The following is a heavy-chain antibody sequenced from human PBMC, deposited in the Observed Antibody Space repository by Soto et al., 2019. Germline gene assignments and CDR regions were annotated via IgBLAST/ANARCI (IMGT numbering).Heavy chain of an antibody. D-gene: IGHD6-19*01. Sequence: QVQLVQSGAEVKKPGASVKVSCKASGYTFTSYGISWVRQAPGQGLEWMGWISAYNGNTNYAQKLQGRVTMTTYTTTSTAYMELRSLRSDDTAVYYCARDFGSRSGWPPHWYFDLWVRGTLVTVSS. CDR1: GYTFTSYG. CDR3: ARDFGSRSGWPPHWYFDL. V-gene: IGHV1-18*01. CDR2: ISAYNGNT. J-gene: IGHJ2*01.